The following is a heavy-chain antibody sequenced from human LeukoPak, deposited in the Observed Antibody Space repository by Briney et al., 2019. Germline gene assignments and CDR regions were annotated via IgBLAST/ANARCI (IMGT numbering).Heavy chain of an antibody. CDR2: IIPIFGTA. D-gene: IGHD3-10*01. CDR1: GYTFTGYY. J-gene: IGHJ4*02. V-gene: IGHV1-69*06. Sequence: SVKVSCKASGYTFTGYYMHWVRQAPGQGLEWMGGIIPIFGTANYAQKFQGRVTITADKSTSTAYMELSSLRSEDTAVYYCASDPLYGSGIPWGQGTLVTVSS. CDR3: ASDPLYGSGIP.